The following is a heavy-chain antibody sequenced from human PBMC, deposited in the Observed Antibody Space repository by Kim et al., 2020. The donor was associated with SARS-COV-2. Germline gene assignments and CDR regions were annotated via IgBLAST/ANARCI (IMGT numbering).Heavy chain of an antibody. CDR2: INHSGST. V-gene: IGHV4-34*01. Sequence: SETLSLTCAVYGGSFSGYYWSWIRQPPGKGLEWIGEINHSGSTNYNPSLKSRVTISVDTSKNQFSLKLSSVTAADTAVYYCARWTYCSSTSCYRRWGNWFDPWGQGTLVTVSS. J-gene: IGHJ5*02. D-gene: IGHD2-2*02. CDR3: ARWTYCSSTSCYRRWGNWFDP. CDR1: GGSFSGYY.